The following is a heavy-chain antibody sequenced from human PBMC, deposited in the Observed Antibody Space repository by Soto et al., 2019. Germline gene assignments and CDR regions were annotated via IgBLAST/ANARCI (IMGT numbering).Heavy chain of an antibody. CDR3: AKDAISGDGIWLMDS. CDR1: GFTFRNYA. D-gene: IGHD4-17*01. Sequence: GGSLRLSCAASGFTFRNYAMTWARQAPGKGLEWVSSLLRSGSSAYYADSVRGRFSTSSDTSANSLYLQMDNLRAEDTAIYYCAKDAISGDGIWLMDSWGQGTVVTVSS. J-gene: IGHJ5*02. CDR2: LLRSGSSA. V-gene: IGHV3-23*01.